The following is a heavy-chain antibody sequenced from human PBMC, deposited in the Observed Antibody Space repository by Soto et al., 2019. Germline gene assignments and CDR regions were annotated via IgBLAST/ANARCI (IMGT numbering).Heavy chain of an antibody. CDR1: GDTFNFYS. V-gene: IGHV1-69*04. CDR3: ATSYGSGYRAFDY. Sequence: QVQLVQSGAEVKRPGSSVKVPCKASGDTFNFYSINWVRQAPGLGLEWMGRVNPIVSMSNYAQRFQGRVTMPADKSTSTAYMELSGLRSEDTAIYYCATSYGSGYRAFDYWGQGALVTVSS. D-gene: IGHD3-10*01. J-gene: IGHJ4*02. CDR2: VNPIVSMS.